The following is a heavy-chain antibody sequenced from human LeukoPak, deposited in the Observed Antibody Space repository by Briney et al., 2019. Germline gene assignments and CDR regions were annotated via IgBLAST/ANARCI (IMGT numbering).Heavy chain of an antibody. J-gene: IGHJ3*02. CDR2: IIPIFGTA. CDR1: RGTFSSYT. D-gene: IGHD2-2*01. V-gene: IGHV1-69*13. CDR3: ARGYCSSTSCYAGAFDI. Sequence: SVKVSCKASRGTFSSYTINWVRQAPGQGLEWMGGIIPIFGTANYAQKFQGRATITADESTSTAYMELSSLRSEDAALYYCARGYCSSTSCYAGAFDIWGQGTMVTVSS.